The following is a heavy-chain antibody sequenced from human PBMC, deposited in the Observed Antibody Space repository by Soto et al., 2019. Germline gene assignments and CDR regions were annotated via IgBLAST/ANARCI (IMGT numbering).Heavy chain of an antibody. D-gene: IGHD3-3*02. J-gene: IGHJ4*02. CDR1: GFTVSTHG. V-gene: IGHV3-33*03. CDR2: MWHDGSRE. CDR3: AIDLALNGLDY. Sequence: QVQLVESGGGVVQPGTSLRLSCAASGFTVSTHGMHWVRQAPGKGLEWVAIMWHDGSRENYVDSVKGRFTISRDTSKNTVYLQMNSLRAEDTVVYYCAIDLALNGLDYRGQGTLVTVSP.